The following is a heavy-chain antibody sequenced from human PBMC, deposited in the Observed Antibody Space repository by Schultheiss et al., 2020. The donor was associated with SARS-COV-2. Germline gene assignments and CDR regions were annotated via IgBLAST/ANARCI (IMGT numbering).Heavy chain of an antibody. Sequence: GESLKISCAASGFTFSSYSMNWVRQAPGKGLEWVSSISSSSSYIYYADSVKGRFTISRDNSKNTLYLQMNSLRAEDTAVYYCARDWTATAMVTGYYYYGMDVWGQGTTVTVSS. J-gene: IGHJ6*02. V-gene: IGHV3-21*01. CDR3: ARDWTATAMVTGYYYYGMDV. CDR1: GFTFSSYS. D-gene: IGHD5-18*01. CDR2: ISSSSSYI.